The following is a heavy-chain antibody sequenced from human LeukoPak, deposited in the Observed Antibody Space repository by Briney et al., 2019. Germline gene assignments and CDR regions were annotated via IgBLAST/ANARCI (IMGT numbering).Heavy chain of an antibody. CDR1: GGTFSSYA. CDR3: ARERDDSSGYYERGAFDI. J-gene: IGHJ3*02. Sequence: GASVKVSCKASGGTFSSYAISWVRQAPGQGLEWMGGIIPIFGTANYAQKFQGRVTITTDESTSTAYMELSSLRSEDTAVYYCARERDDSSGYYERGAFDIWGQGTMVTVSS. V-gene: IGHV1-69*05. CDR2: IIPIFGTA. D-gene: IGHD3-22*01.